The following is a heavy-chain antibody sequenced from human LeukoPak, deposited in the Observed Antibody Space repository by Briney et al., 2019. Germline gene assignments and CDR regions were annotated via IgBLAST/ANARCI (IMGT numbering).Heavy chain of an antibody. CDR1: GGSIGSYY. D-gene: IGHD3-16*02. CDR2: IYYSGST. V-gene: IGHV4-59*08. CDR3: ARHPIYYDYVWGSYRPWYFDY. Sequence: SETLSLTCTVSGGSIGSYYWSWIRQPPGKGLEWIGYIYYSGSTNYNPSLKSRVTISVDTSKNQFSLKLSSVTAADTAVYYCARHPIYYDYVWGSYRPWYFDYWGQGTLVTVSS. J-gene: IGHJ4*02.